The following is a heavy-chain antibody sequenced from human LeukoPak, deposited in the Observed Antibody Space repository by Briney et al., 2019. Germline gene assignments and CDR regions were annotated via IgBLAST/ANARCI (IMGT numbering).Heavy chain of an antibody. CDR2: INHSGST. J-gene: IGHJ5*02. Sequence: PSETLSLTCAVYGGSFSGDYWSWIRQPPGKGLEWIGEINHSGSTNYNPSLKSRVTTSVDTSKNQFSLKLSSVTAADTAVYYCARGAAGLPIVYNWFDPWGQGTLVTVSS. CDR1: GGSFSGDY. V-gene: IGHV4-34*01. D-gene: IGHD6-13*01. CDR3: ARGAAGLPIVYNWFDP.